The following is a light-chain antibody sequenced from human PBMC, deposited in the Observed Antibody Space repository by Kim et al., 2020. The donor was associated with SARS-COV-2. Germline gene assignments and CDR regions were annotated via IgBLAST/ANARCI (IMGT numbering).Light chain of an antibody. CDR2: GAS. Sequence: EILMTQSPATLSVSPGERVTLSCRASLSVGSNLAWYQQKPSQAPRLLIYGASTRATGIPARFSGSGSGTEFTLTISSLQSEDFAIYYCQQYNNWPRTFGQGTKVDIK. V-gene: IGKV3-15*01. J-gene: IGKJ1*01. CDR3: QQYNNWPRT. CDR1: LSVGSN.